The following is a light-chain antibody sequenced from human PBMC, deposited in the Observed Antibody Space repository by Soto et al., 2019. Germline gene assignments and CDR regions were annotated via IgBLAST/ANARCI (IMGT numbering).Light chain of an antibody. V-gene: IGLV1-44*01. J-gene: IGLJ1*01. CDR1: GTNT. CDR3: AAWDDSLFGHV. Sequence: GTNTVNWYQQVPGAAPKLLIYSNDQRPSGVPDRFSGSKSGTSASLAISGLQSDDEADYYCAAWDDSLFGHVFGTGTKVTVL. CDR2: SND.